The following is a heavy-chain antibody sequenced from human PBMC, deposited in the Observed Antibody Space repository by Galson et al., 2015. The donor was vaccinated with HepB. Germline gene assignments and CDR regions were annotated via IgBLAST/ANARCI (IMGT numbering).Heavy chain of an antibody. CDR1: GGSFSGYY. CDR2: INHSGST. V-gene: IGHV4-34*01. CDR3: ARGYCSGGSCYMGR. Sequence: ETLSLTCAVYGGSFSGYYCSWIRQPPGKGLEWIGEINHSGSTNYNPSLKSRVTISVDTSKNQFSLKLSSVTAAATAVYYCARGYCSGGSCYMGRWGQGTLVTVSS. J-gene: IGHJ4*02. D-gene: IGHD2-15*01.